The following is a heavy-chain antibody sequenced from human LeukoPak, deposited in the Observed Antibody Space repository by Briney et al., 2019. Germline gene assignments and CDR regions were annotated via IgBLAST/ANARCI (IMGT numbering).Heavy chain of an antibody. Sequence: GGSLRLSCTASGFTFGDYAMSWVRQAPGKGLEWVGFIRGKAYGGTTEYAASVKGRFTISRDDSKSIAYLQMNSLKTEDTAVYYCTREEYWGQGTLVTVSS. CDR2: IRGKAYGGTT. CDR1: GFTFGDYA. CDR3: TREEY. J-gene: IGHJ4*02. V-gene: IGHV3-49*04.